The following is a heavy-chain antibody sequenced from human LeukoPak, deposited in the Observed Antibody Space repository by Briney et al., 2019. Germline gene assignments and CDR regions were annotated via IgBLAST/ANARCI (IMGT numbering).Heavy chain of an antibody. D-gene: IGHD1-26*01. J-gene: IGHJ3*02. V-gene: IGHV4-4*07. CDR2: IYSSGNT. CDR3: ARERGNLRGDAFDI. Sequence: SETLSLTCTVSGVSISSYYWTWIRQPAGKGLEWIGRIYSSGNTNYNPSLESRVTTSIDTSKNQFSLRLSSVTAADTAVYYCARERGNLRGDAFDIWGQGTMVTVSS. CDR1: GVSISSYY.